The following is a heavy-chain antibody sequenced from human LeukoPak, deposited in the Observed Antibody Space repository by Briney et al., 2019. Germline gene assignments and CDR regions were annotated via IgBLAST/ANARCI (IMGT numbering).Heavy chain of an antibody. Sequence: SVKVSCKASGGTFSSYAISWVRQAPGQGLEWMGGIIPIFGTANYAQKFQGRVTITADESTSTAYMELSSLRSEDTAVYYCATYMVSGSFPQYYMDVWGKGTTVTVSS. D-gene: IGHD3-10*01. J-gene: IGHJ6*03. V-gene: IGHV1-69*13. CDR1: GGTFSSYA. CDR3: ATYMVSGSFPQYYMDV. CDR2: IIPIFGTA.